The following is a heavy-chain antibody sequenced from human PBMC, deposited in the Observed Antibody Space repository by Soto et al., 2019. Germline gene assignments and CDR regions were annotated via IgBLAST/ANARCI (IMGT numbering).Heavy chain of an antibody. CDR1: GYTFTGYY. V-gene: IGHV1-2*02. D-gene: IGHD6-13*01. Sequence: ASVKVSCKASGYTFTGYYMHWVRQAPGQGLEWMGWINPNSGGTNYAQKFQGRVTMTSDTSISTAYMELSRLRSDDTAVYYCAREGSGGVAAAGTYYYGMDVWGQGTTVTVSS. CDR3: AREGSGGVAAAGTYYYGMDV. J-gene: IGHJ6*02. CDR2: INPNSGGT.